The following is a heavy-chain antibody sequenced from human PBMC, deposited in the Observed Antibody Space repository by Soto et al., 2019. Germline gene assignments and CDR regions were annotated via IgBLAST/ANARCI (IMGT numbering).Heavy chain of an antibody. J-gene: IGHJ5*02. Sequence: ESLTISFTGSGYSFTSYWIGSVRQMPGKGLEWMGIIYPCDSDTRYSPSFQGQVTISADKSISTAYLQWSSLKASDTAMYYCERLWTYSSSPNWFDPWGQGTLVTVYS. CDR2: IYPCDSDT. V-gene: IGHV5-51*01. CDR1: GYSFTSYW. D-gene: IGHD6-6*01. CDR3: ERLWTYSSSPNWFDP.